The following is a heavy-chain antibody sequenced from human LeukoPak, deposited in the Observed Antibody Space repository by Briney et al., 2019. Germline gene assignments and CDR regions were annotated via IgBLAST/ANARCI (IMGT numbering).Heavy chain of an antibody. CDR2: IFYSGNT. CDR3: ARDPCNGDCYSTFDY. Sequence: SETLSLTCTVSGGSISRNNYYWGWIRQPPGKGLEWIGSIFYSGNTYYNPSLKSRVTISLDTSRSQFSLKLSSVTAADTAVYYCARDPCNGDCYSTFDYWGQGTLVTVSS. J-gene: IGHJ4*02. CDR1: GGSISRNNYY. V-gene: IGHV4-39*07. D-gene: IGHD2-21*02.